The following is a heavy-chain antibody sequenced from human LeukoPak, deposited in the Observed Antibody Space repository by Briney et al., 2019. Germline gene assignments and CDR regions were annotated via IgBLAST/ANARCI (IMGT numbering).Heavy chain of an antibody. D-gene: IGHD6-19*01. CDR1: GYSFTSYW. V-gene: IGHV5-51*01. CDR2: IYPGDSGT. J-gene: IGHJ6*03. Sequence: GESLKISCKGSGYSFTSYWIGWVRQMPGKGLEWMGIIYPGDSGTRYSPSFQGQVTISADKSISTAYLQWSSLKASDTAMYYCARLGDTSGTYYYYMDVWGKGTTVTVSS. CDR3: ARLGDTSGTYYYYMDV.